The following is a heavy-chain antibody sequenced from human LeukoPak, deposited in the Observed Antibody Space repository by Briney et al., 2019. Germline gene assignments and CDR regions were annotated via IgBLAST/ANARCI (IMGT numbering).Heavy chain of an antibody. D-gene: IGHD5-24*01. CDR1: GFTFSSYG. J-gene: IGHJ5*02. CDR2: IRYDGSNK. CDR3: AKRGGYSQSRDGYNFLGWFDP. Sequence: HPGGSLRLSCAASGFTFSSYGMHWVRQAPGKGLEWVAFIRYDGSNKYYADSVKGRFTISRDNSKNTLYLQMNSLRAEDTAVYYCAKRGGYSQSRDGYNFLGWFDPWGQGTLVTVSS. V-gene: IGHV3-30*02.